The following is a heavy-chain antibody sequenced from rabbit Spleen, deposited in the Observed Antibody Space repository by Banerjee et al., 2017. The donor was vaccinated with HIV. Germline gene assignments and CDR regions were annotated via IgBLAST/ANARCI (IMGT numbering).Heavy chain of an antibody. CDR2: IDPVFGST. D-gene: IGHD1-1*01. CDR1: GFDLSYYG. J-gene: IGHJ4*01. Sequence: QEQLVESGGGLVRPGGSLKLSCKASGFDLSYYGVSWVRQAPGKGLEWIGYIDPVFGSTFYASWVNGRFTISSHNAQNTLYLQLNSLTAADTATYFCVRDQAHMLDLWGPGTLVTVS. CDR3: VRDQAHMLDL. V-gene: IGHV1S47*01.